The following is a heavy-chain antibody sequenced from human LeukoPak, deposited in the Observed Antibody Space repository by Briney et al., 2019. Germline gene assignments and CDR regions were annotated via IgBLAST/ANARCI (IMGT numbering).Heavy chain of an antibody. V-gene: IGHV4-34*01. D-gene: IGHD6-6*01. Sequence: PSETLSLTCAVYGGSFSGYYWSWIRQPPGKGLEWIGEINHNGSTNYNPSLKSRVTISVDTSKNQFSLKLSSVTAADTAVYYCARALYSSSSGADYWGQGTLVTVSS. CDR1: GGSFSGYY. CDR2: INHNGST. J-gene: IGHJ4*02. CDR3: ARALYSSSSGADY.